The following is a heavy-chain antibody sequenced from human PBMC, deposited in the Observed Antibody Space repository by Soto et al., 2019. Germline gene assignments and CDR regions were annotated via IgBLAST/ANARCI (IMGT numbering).Heavy chain of an antibody. CDR3: ARVKDGGVYYYYGMDV. J-gene: IGHJ6*02. V-gene: IGHV4-30-4*01. D-gene: IGHD3-10*01. CDR2: IYYSGST. Sequence: SETLSLTCTVSGGSISSGDYYWSWIRQPPGKGLEWIGCIYYSGSTYYNPSLTSRVIISLDTSKNQFSLKLSSVTAADTAVYYCARVKDGGVYYYYGMDVWGQGTTVTVSS. CDR1: GGSISSGDYY.